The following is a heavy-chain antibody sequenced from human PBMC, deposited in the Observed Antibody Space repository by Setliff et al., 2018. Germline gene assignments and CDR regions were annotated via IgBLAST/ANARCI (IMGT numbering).Heavy chain of an antibody. CDR1: GYSISSGYY. J-gene: IGHJ5*02. CDR2: XXHSGST. V-gene: IGHV4-38-2*01. Sequence: SETLSLTCAVSGYSISSGYYWGWIRQPPGKGLEWIGSXXHSGSTYYNPSLKSXVTMSVDTSKNQFSLKLSSVTAADTAVYYCARTNYYDSSTYFNWFDPWGQGTLVTVSS. CDR3: ARTNYYDSSTYFNWFDP. D-gene: IGHD3-22*01.